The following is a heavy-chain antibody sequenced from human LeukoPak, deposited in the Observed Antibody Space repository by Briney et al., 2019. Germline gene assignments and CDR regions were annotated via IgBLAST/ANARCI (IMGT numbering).Heavy chain of an antibody. D-gene: IGHD3-3*01. V-gene: IGHV3-23*01. CDR3: AKDIAGPYYDFWRMDRIAFDY. J-gene: IGHJ4*02. CDR2: ISGSGGST. Sequence: GGSLRLSCAASGFTFSSYAMSWVRQAPGKGLEWVSAISGSGGSTYYADSVKGRFTISRDNSKNTLYLQMNSLRAEDTAVYYCAKDIAGPYYDFWRMDRIAFDYWGQGTLVTVSS. CDR1: GFTFSSYA.